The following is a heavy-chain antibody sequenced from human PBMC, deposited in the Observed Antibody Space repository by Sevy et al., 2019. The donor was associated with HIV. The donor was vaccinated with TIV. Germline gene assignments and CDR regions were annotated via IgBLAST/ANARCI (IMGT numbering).Heavy chain of an antibody. CDR2: IGYDGNNK. CDR1: GFTPSTYG. V-gene: IGHV3-33*01. D-gene: IGHD2-8*01. Sequence: GGSLRLSCAGSGFTPSTYGMHWVRQAPGKGLEWVAVIGYDGNNKYYADSVKGRFTISRDNSKNTLFLQMDSLRAEDTAVYYCARDPRMYGDYLLGYFDYWGQGALVTVSS. CDR3: ARDPRMYGDYLLGYFDY. J-gene: IGHJ4*02.